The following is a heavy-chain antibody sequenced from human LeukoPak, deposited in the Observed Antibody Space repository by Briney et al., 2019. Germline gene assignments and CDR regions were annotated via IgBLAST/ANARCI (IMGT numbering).Heavy chain of an antibody. V-gene: IGHV3-21*01. CDR2: IRSSTSNI. Sequence: GGSLRLSCAASGFSFSDYSMNWVRQAPGKGLEWVSSIRSSTSNIYYADSVKGRFTISRDNAKNSLYLQMNSLRAEDTAVYYCASDLFGSPTAWGQGTLVTVSS. CDR3: ASDLFGSPTA. J-gene: IGHJ4*02. D-gene: IGHD3-16*01. CDR1: GFSFSDYS.